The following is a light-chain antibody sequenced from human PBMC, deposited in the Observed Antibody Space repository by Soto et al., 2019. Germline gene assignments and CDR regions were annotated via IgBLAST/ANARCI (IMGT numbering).Light chain of an antibody. J-gene: IGKJ5*01. CDR3: QPRYKWPIP. V-gene: IGKV3-11*01. CDR1: QSVSTY. Sequence: EIVLTQTPATLSLSPGERSTLSCRAIQSVSTYLAWYQQKPGQAPRLLIYDAFNRATGVPARFRGSGSGTDCTLTISGLEPEDFSVYDCQPRYKWPIPFGQGTRLEIK. CDR2: DAF.